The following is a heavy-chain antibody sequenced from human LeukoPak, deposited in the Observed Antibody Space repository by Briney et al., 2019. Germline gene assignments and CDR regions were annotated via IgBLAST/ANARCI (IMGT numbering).Heavy chain of an antibody. V-gene: IGHV3-15*01. CDR1: GFTFSNAW. Sequence: PGGSLRLSCAASGFTFSNAWMSWVRQAPGKGLEWVGRIKSKTDGGTTDYAAPVKGRFTISRDDSKNTLYLQMNSLKTEDTAVYYCTTDWQWLVVDDAFDIWGQGTMVTVSS. D-gene: IGHD6-19*01. CDR3: TTDWQWLVVDDAFDI. CDR2: IKSKTDGGTT. J-gene: IGHJ3*02.